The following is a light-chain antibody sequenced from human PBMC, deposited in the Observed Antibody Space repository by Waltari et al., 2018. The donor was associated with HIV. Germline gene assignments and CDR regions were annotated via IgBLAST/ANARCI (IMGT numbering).Light chain of an antibody. CDR2: LNSDGRN. CDR3: QTWSTGIRV. Sequence: QLVLTQSPSASASLGASVKLTCNVSSGHSNYAIAWHQQRPETGPRYFMRLNSDGRNIKEDGIPDRFSGSSSGAERYLTISNLQSEDEGDYYCQTWSTGIRVFGGGTKLTVL. J-gene: IGLJ3*02. CDR1: SGHSNYA. V-gene: IGLV4-69*01.